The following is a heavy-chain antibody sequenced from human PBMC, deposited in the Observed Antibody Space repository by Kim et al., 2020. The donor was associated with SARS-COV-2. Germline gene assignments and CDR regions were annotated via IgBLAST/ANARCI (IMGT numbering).Heavy chain of an antibody. J-gene: IGHJ5*02. CDR3: ARDLGGCFDP. CDR2: ICDDGNNK. V-gene: IGHV3-33*01. CDR1: GFTFTRHS. Sequence: GGSLRLSCAASGFTFTRHSMHWVRQAPGKGLEWVAIICDDGNNKYYADSVKGRFTISRDDSKNTVYLQMNSLRAEDTAVYYCARDLGGCFDPWVQGTLVT.